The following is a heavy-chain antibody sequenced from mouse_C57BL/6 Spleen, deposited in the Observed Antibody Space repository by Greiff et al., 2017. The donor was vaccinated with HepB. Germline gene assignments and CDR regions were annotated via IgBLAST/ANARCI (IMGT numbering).Heavy chain of an antibody. V-gene: IGHV5-9-1*02. CDR3: TRDNSNYFAY. J-gene: IGHJ3*01. Sequence: EVKLQESGEGLVKPGGSLKLSCAASGFTFSSYAMSWVRQTPEKRLEWVAYISSGGDYIYYADTVKGRFTISRDNARNTLYLQMSSLKSEDTAMYYCTRDNSNYFAYWGQGTLVTVSA. CDR1: GFTFSSYA. D-gene: IGHD2-5*01. CDR2: ISSGGDYI.